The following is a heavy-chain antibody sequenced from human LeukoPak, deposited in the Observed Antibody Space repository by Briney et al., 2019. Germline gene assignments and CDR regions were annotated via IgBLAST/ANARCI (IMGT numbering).Heavy chain of an antibody. D-gene: IGHD3-10*01. CDR2: INQGGNDK. CDR1: GFTFSNYW. Sequence: GGSLRLSCAASGFTFSNYWMTWIRQAPGKGLEWVANINQGGNDKYYVDSVKGRFTISRDNTKSSVFLQMNSLRAEDTAVYYCAVTRTRGDHWGQGTLVTVSS. CDR3: AVTRTRGDH. J-gene: IGHJ4*02. V-gene: IGHV3-7*03.